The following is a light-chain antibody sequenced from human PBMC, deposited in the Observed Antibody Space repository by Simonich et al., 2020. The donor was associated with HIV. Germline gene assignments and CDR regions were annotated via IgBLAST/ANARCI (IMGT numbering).Light chain of an antibody. CDR1: ALPKKY. V-gene: IGLV3-25*03. J-gene: IGLJ2*01. CDR3: QSGDSSGTYVV. Sequence: SYELTQPPSVSVSPGQTARITCSGDALPKKYAYWYQQKPGQAPVLGIYKETKRPAGIPERFSGSSSGTTVTLTISGVQAEDEADYHCQSGDSSGTYVVFGGGTKLTVL. CDR2: KET.